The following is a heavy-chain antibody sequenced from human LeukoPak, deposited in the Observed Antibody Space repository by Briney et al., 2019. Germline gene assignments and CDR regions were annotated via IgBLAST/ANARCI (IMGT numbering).Heavy chain of an antibody. Sequence: ASVKVSCKASGYTFTGYYMHWVRQAPGQGLEWMGWISPNSGGTNYAQKFQGRVTMTRDTSISTAYMELSRLRSDDTAVYYCARVLLRSRGWFDPWGQGTLVTVSS. CDR2: ISPNSGGT. D-gene: IGHD2-15*01. CDR1: GYTFTGYY. CDR3: ARVLLRSRGWFDP. V-gene: IGHV1-2*02. J-gene: IGHJ5*02.